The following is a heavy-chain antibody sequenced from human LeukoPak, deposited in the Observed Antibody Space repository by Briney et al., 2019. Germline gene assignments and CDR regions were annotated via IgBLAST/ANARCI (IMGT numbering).Heavy chain of an antibody. CDR3: VGYCSGGSCYNYYYYGMDV. CDR2: IYYSGST. V-gene: IGHV4-39*01. CDR1: GGSISSSSYY. D-gene: IGHD2-15*01. J-gene: IGHJ6*02. Sequence: SETLSLTCTVSGGSISSSSYYWGWIRQPPGKGLEWIGSIYYSGSTYYNPSLKSRVTISVDTSKNQFSLKLSSVTAADTAVYYCVGYCSGGSCYNYYYYGMDVWGQGITVTVSS.